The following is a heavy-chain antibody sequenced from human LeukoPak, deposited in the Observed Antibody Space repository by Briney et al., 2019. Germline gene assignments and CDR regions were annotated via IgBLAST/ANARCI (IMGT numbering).Heavy chain of an antibody. CDR3: ARGPQSYGGRFDY. CDR1: GGTFSSYA. J-gene: IGHJ4*02. D-gene: IGHD4-17*01. CDR2: IIPILGIA. V-gene: IGHV1-69*04. Sequence: ASVKVSCKASGGTFSSYAISWVRQAPGQGLEWMGRIIPILGIANYAQEFQGRVTITADKSTSTAYMELSSLRSEDTAVYYCARGPQSYGGRFDYWGQGTLVTVSS.